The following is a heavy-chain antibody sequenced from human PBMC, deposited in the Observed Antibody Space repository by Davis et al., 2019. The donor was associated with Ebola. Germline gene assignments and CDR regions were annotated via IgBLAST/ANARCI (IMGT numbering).Heavy chain of an antibody. Sequence: GESLKISCAASGFTFSSYAMSWVRQAPGKGLEWVANIKQDGSEKYYVDSVKGRFTISRDNAKNSLYLQMNSLRAEDTAVYYCTTDLNFWVSGYPYYFDYWGQGTLVTVSS. D-gene: IGHD3-22*01. CDR1: GFTFSSYA. CDR3: TTDLNFWVSGYPYYFDY. J-gene: IGHJ4*02. V-gene: IGHV3-7*03. CDR2: IKQDGSEK.